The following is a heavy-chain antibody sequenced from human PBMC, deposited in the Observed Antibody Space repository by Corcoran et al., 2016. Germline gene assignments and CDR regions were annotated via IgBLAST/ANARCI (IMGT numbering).Heavy chain of an antibody. CDR3: ERGNIVVVPAAPGIDFKPIDY. J-gene: IGHJ4*02. V-gene: IGHV1-2*02. D-gene: IGHD2-2*01. Sequence: QVQLVQSGAEVKKPGASVKVSCKASGYTFTGYYMHWVRQAPGQGLEWMGWINPNSGGTNYAQQFQGRVNMTRDTSISTAYMELSRLGSEDTAVYYCERGNIVVVPAAPGIDFKPIDYWGQGILVTVSS. CDR1: GYTFTGYY. CDR2: INPNSGGT.